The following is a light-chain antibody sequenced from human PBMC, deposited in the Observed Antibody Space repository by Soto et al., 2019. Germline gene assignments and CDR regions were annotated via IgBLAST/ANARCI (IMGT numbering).Light chain of an antibody. CDR3: MQALQTLRT. Sequence: ETVRTQYPLYLLVTPVEAASISFRPSQSFLHSDGYNYLDWYLQKPGQSPQLLIYLGSNRASGVPDRFSGSGSGTDFTLKISRVEAEDVGVYYCMQALQTLRTFGQGTKVDIK. CDR1: QSFLHSDGYNY. J-gene: IGKJ1*01. V-gene: IGKV2-28*01. CDR2: LGS.